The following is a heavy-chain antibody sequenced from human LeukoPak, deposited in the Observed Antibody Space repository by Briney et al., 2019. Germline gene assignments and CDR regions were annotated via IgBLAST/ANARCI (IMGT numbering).Heavy chain of an antibody. Sequence: PSETLSLTCTVSGGSISSSSYYWGWLRQPPGKGLEWIGSIYYSGSTYYNPSLKSRVTISVDTSKNQFSLKLSSVTAADTAVYYCARLEYYYDSSGPFDYWGQGTLVTVAS. V-gene: IGHV4-39*01. CDR3: ARLEYYYDSSGPFDY. D-gene: IGHD3-22*01. CDR2: IYYSGST. J-gene: IGHJ4*02. CDR1: GGSISSSSYY.